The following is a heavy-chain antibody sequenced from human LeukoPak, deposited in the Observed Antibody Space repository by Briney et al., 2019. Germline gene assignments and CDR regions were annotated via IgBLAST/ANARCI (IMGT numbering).Heavy chain of an antibody. Sequence: GRSLSLSCAASGFTFSSYGMHWVRQAPGKGLEWVAVISYEGRDKYYADSVKGRFTISRDNSKNTLYLQMNSLRAEDTAVYYCAKDLPYDILTGYYFMGDYWGQGTLVTVSS. CDR1: GFTFSSYG. V-gene: IGHV3-30*18. D-gene: IGHD3-9*01. CDR2: ISYEGRDK. J-gene: IGHJ4*02. CDR3: AKDLPYDILTGYYFMGDY.